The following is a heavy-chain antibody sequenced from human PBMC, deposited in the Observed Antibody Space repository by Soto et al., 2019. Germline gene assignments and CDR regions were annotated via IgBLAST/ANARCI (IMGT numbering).Heavy chain of an antibody. D-gene: IGHD3-22*01. J-gene: IGHJ4*02. V-gene: IGHV5-51*01. CDR2: IRPDDSDL. CDR1: GYRFTSYW. Sequence: PGESLKISCKASGYRFTSYWIGWVRQMPGKGPEWMGLIRPDDSDLRNSPSFQGQVTMSVDKSSSTAYLHWSSLKASDSAIYYCVRRNFGYFYLDNWGQGNLVTVS. CDR3: VRRNFGYFYLDN.